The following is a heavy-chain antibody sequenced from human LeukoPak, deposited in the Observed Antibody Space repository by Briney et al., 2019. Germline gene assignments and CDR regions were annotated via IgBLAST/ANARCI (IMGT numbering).Heavy chain of an antibody. CDR2: INPNSGGT. D-gene: IGHD6-13*01. J-gene: IGHJ4*02. Sequence: ASVKVSCKASGYTFTGDYMHWVRQAPGQGLEWMGRINPNSGGTNYAQKFQGRVTMTRDTSISTANMELSRLRSDDTAVYYCAIAGIVAAGIRGDTLDYWGQGTLVTVSS. CDR1: GYTFTGDY. V-gene: IGHV1-2*06. CDR3: AIAGIVAAGIRGDTLDY.